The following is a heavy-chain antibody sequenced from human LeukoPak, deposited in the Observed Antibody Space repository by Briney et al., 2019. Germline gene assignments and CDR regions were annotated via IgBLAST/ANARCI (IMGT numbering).Heavy chain of an antibody. V-gene: IGHV4-30-2*01. CDR1: GGSISSGGYS. Sequence: SQTLSLTCAVSGGSISSGGYSWSWIRQPPGKGLEWIGYIYHSGSTYYNPSLKSRVTILVDRSKNQFSLKLSSVTAADTAVYYCARVVVPAAMGRSYFDYWGQGTLVTVSS. D-gene: IGHD2-2*01. J-gene: IGHJ4*02. CDR2: IYHSGST. CDR3: ARVVVPAAMGRSYFDY.